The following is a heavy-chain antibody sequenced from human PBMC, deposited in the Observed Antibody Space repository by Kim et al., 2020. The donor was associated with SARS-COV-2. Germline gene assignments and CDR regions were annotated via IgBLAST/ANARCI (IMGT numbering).Heavy chain of an antibody. D-gene: IGHD3-9*01. CDR2: IYYSGST. V-gene: IGHV4-39*01. CDR3: ARQQRYFDWPKGYFDY. CDR1: GGSISSSSYY. Sequence: SETLSLTCTVSGGSISSSSYYWGWIRQPPGKGLEWIGSIYYSGSTYYNPSLKSRVTISVDTSKNQFSLKLSSVTAADTAVYYCARQQRYFDWPKGYFDYWGQGTLVTVSS. J-gene: IGHJ4*02.